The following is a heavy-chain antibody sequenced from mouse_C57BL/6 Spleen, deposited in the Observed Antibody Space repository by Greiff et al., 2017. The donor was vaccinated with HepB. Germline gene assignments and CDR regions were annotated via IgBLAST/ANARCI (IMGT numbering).Heavy chain of an antibody. Sequence: EVHLVESGGGLVQPGGSLSLSCAASGFTFTDYYMSWVRQPPGKALEWLGFIRNKANGYTTEYSASVKGRFTISRDNSQSILYLQMNALRAEDSATYYCARYMGPYYFDYWGQGTTLTVSS. J-gene: IGHJ2*01. CDR1: GFTFTDYY. V-gene: IGHV7-3*01. CDR3: ARYMGPYYFDY. CDR2: IRNKANGYTT.